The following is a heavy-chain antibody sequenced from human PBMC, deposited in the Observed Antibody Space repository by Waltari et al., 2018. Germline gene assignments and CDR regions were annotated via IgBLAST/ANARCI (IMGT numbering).Heavy chain of an antibody. V-gene: IGHV4-39*07. CDR3: ARAHFLMVQGVSPFDY. CDR1: GGSISSSSYY. D-gene: IGHD3-10*01. CDR2: IYYSGST. J-gene: IGHJ4*02. Sequence: QLQLQESGPGLVKPSETLSLTCTVSGGSISSSSYYWGWIRQPPGKGLEWIGSIYYSGSTYYNPSLKSRVTISVDTSKNQFSLKLSSVTAADTAVYYCARAHFLMVQGVSPFDYWGQGTLVTVSS.